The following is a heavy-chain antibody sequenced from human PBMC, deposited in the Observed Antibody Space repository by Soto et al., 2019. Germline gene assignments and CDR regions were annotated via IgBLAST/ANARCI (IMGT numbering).Heavy chain of an antibody. CDR1: GGSVSSGIYY. Sequence: SETLSLTCTVSGGSVSSGIYYWSWIRQPPGKGLEWIGYIYYSGSTNYNPSLKSRVTISVDTSKNQFSLKLSSVTAADTAVYYCARDRVAATVATYYYYYGMDVWGQGTTVTVSS. CDR2: IYYSGST. J-gene: IGHJ6*02. V-gene: IGHV4-61*01. CDR3: ARDRVAATVATYYYYYGMDV. D-gene: IGHD4-4*01.